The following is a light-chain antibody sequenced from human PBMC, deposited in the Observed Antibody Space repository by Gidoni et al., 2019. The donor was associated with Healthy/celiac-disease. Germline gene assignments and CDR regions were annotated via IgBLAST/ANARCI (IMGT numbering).Light chain of an antibody. CDR3: SSYTSSSTYV. Sequence: QSALTQPASVSGSPGQSITISCTGTSSAVGGYNYVSWYQQHPGKAPKLMIYVVSNRPSGVSNRFSGSKSGNTASLTISGLQAEDEADYYCSSYTSSSTYVFGTGTKVTVL. CDR2: VVS. V-gene: IGLV2-14*01. CDR1: SSAVGGYNY. J-gene: IGLJ1*01.